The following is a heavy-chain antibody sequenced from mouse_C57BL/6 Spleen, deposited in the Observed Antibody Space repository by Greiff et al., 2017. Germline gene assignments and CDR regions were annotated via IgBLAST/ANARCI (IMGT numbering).Heavy chain of an antibody. V-gene: IGHV1-80*01. CDR2: IYPGDGET. J-gene: IGHJ3*01. CDR3: ARDYYGSISFAY. CDR1: GYAFRSYW. D-gene: IGHD1-1*01. Sequence: VQLQQSGAELVKPGASVKISCKASGYAFRSYWMNWVKQRPGKGLEWIGQIYPGDGETNYNGKFKGKATLTADKSSSTAYMQLSSLTSEDSAVYFGARDYYGSISFAYWGQGTLVTVSA.